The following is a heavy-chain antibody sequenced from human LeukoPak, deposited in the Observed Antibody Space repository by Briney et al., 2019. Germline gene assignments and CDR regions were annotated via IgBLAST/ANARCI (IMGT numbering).Heavy chain of an antibody. D-gene: IGHD6-19*01. J-gene: IGHJ4*02. CDR3: ARHPASRGIAVAARGDY. CDR2: IYYSGST. Sequence: SETLSLTCTVSGGSISSYYWSWIRQPPGKGLEWIGYIYYSGSTNYNPSLKSRVTISVDTSKNQFSLKLSSVTAADTAVYYCARHPASRGIAVAARGDYWGQGTLVTVSS. CDR1: GGSISSYY. V-gene: IGHV4-59*08.